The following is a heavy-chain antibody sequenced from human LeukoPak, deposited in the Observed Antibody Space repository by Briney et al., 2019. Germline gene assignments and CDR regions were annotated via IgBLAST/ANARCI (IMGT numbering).Heavy chain of an antibody. CDR2: TYYRSKWSN. Sequence: SQTLSLTCAISGDSVSTNSATWTWLRQSPSRGLEWLGRTYYRSKWSNDYAVSMKSRITINPDTSKNQFSLQLNSVTPEDTAVYYCARLAGASWFDSWGQGTLVTVSS. CDR3: ARLAGASWFDS. D-gene: IGHD1-26*01. J-gene: IGHJ5*01. V-gene: IGHV6-1*01. CDR1: GDSVSTNSAT.